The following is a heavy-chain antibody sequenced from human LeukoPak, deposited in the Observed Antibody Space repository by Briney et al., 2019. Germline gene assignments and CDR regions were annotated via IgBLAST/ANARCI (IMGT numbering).Heavy chain of an antibody. Sequence: SETLSLTCTVSGGSISSGSYYWSWIRQPAGKGLEWIGRIYTSGSTNYNPSLKSRVTISVDTSNNQFSLKLSSVTAADTAVYYCARVSGQRSYYYYYMDVWGEGTTVTVSS. CDR2: IYTSGST. D-gene: IGHD3-10*01. J-gene: IGHJ6*03. CDR3: ARVSGQRSYYYYYMDV. CDR1: GGSISSGSYY. V-gene: IGHV4-61*02.